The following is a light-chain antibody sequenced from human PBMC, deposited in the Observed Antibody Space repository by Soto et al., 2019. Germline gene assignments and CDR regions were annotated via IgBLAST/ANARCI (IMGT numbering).Light chain of an antibody. CDR3: SSYTSSSTLV. J-gene: IGLJ1*01. Sequence: QSALTQPASVSGSPGQSITISCTGTSSDVGDYNYVSWYQQHPGKAPKVMIYDVSNRPSGVSNHFSGSKSGNTASLTISGLQAEDEADYYCSSYTSSSTLVFGTGTKLTVL. V-gene: IGLV2-14*01. CDR1: SSDVGDYNY. CDR2: DVS.